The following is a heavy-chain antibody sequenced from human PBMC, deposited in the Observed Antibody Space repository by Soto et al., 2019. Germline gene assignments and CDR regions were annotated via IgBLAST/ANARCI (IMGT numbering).Heavy chain of an antibody. CDR3: ARVSGHYYYGMDV. J-gene: IGHJ6*02. V-gene: IGHV4-30-4*01. CDR1: GGSISNGDYY. Sequence: QVQLQESGPGLVKPSETLSLTCNVFGGSISNGDYYWSWIRQPPGKGLQYIGYIYYGGNTNYNPSLKSRLTISIDRSENHFSLTLTSVTAADTAVYYCARVSGHYYYGMDVWGQGTTVIVSS. CDR2: IYYGGNT.